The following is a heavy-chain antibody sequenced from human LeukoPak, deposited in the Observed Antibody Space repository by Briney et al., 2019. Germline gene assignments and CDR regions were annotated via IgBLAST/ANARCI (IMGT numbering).Heavy chain of an antibody. V-gene: IGHV4-59*08. Sequence: SETLSLTCTVSGGSISSYYWSWIRQPPGKGLEWIGYIYYSGSTNYNPSLKSRVTISVDTSKNQFSLKLSSVTAADTAVYSCARGRGSGGSADSWGQGTLVTVSS. J-gene: IGHJ4*02. D-gene: IGHD2-15*01. CDR2: IYYSGST. CDR1: GGSISSYY. CDR3: ARGRGSGGSADS.